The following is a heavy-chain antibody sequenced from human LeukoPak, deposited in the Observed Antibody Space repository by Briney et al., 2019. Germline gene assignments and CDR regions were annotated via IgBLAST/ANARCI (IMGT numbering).Heavy chain of an antibody. CDR1: GGSISSSSCY. CDR2: IYYSGST. Sequence: SETLSLTCTVSGGSISSSSCYWGWIRQPPGKGLEWIGSIYYSGSTYYNPSLKSRVTISVDTSKNQFSLKLSSVTAADTAVYYCARLPIPYCSSTSCHASYFDYWGQGTLVTVSS. V-gene: IGHV4-39*01. D-gene: IGHD2-2*01. J-gene: IGHJ4*02. CDR3: ARLPIPYCSSTSCHASYFDY.